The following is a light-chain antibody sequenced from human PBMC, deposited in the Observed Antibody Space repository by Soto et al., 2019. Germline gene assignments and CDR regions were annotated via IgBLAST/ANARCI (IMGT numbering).Light chain of an antibody. CDR2: GAS. V-gene: IGKV3-20*01. CDR1: QSDSNNY. J-gene: IGKJ1*01. Sequence: EIVLTQSPGTLSLSPGESATLSCSASQSDSNNYLAWYQQKPGQAPRLLIYGASNSATGIPGRFSGSGCGTDFTLTISRLEPEDFAVYYCQQYGSSGTFGQGTKVDIK. CDR3: QQYGSSGT.